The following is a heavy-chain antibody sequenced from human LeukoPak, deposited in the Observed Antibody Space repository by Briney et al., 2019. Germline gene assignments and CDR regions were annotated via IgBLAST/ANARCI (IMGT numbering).Heavy chain of an antibody. CDR2: ISGSGDNT. J-gene: IGHJ4*02. CDR1: GFTFSLYA. D-gene: IGHD3-22*01. Sequence: GGSLRLSCAASGFTFSLYAMSWVRQTPGKGLEWISTISGSGDNTYYAQSVKGRFTISRDNDKNSLYLQMNSLRAEDTAVYYCARDGGTRLKYSFGYGDYWGQGTLVTVSS. CDR3: ARDGGTRLKYSFGYGDY. V-gene: IGHV3-23*01.